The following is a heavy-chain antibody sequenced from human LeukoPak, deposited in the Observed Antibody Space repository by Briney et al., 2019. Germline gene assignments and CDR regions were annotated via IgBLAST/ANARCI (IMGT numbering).Heavy chain of an antibody. CDR3: ARESKSYDGSGFYHDY. J-gene: IGHJ4*02. V-gene: IGHV4-4*07. CDR2: IYTSGST. CDR1: GGSIRNYF. Sequence: SETLSLTCSVSGGSIRNYFWSWIRQPAGKGLEWIGRIYTSGSTDYTPSLRSRVTMSVDTSRNQFSLKLTSMTAADTAVYYCARESKSYDGSGFYHDYWGQGTLVAVSS. D-gene: IGHD3-22*01.